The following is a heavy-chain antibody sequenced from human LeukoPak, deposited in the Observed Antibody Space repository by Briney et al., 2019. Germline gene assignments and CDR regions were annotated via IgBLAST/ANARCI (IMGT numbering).Heavy chain of an antibody. CDR2: IIPIFGTA. CDR1: AGTFSSYA. D-gene: IGHD1-1*01. J-gene: IGHJ4*02. V-gene: IGHV1-69*05. CDR3: ARGPELERFDY. Sequence: SLKVSCKASAGTFSSYAISWVRQAPGQGLEWMGGIIPIFGTANYAQKLQGRVTITTDESTSTAYMELSSLRSEDTAVYYCARGPELERFDYWGQGTLVTVSS.